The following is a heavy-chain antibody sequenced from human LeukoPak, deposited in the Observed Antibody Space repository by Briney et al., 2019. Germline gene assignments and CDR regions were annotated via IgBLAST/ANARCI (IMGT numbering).Heavy chain of an antibody. CDR2: IYYSGST. D-gene: IGHD3-10*01. CDR1: GGSISSYY. CDR3: ARGSGEYYYYGMDV. Sequence: PSETLSLTCTVSGGSISSYYWSWIRQPPGKGLEWIGYIYYSGSTNYNPSLTSRVTISVDTSKNQFSLELSSVTAADTAVYYCARGSGEYYYYGMDVWGKGTTVTVSS. V-gene: IGHV4-59*01. J-gene: IGHJ6*04.